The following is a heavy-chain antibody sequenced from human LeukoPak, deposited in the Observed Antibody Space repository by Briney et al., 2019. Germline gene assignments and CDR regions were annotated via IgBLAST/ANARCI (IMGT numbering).Heavy chain of an antibody. Sequence: PSETLSLTCAVYGGSFSGYYWSWIRQPPGKGLEWIGETNHSGSTNYNPSLKSRVTISVDTSKNQFSLKLSSVTAADTAVYYCARGGRIVVVVAARRYNWFDPWGQGTLVTVSS. J-gene: IGHJ5*02. CDR3: ARGGRIVVVVAARRYNWFDP. D-gene: IGHD2-15*01. CDR1: GGSFSGYY. CDR2: TNHSGST. V-gene: IGHV4-34*01.